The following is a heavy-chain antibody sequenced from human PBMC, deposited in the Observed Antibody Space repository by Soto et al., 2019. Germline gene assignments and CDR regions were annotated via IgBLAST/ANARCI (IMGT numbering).Heavy chain of an antibody. D-gene: IGHD2-15*01. J-gene: IGHJ4*02. CDR3: ARDSYCSGGSCYSLLLDY. CDR1: GFTFSSYA. Sequence: PGGSLRLSCAASGFTFSSYAMHWVRQAPGKGLEWVAVISYDGSNKYYADSVKGRFTISRDNSKNTLYLQMNSPRAEDTAVYYCARDSYCSGGSCYSLLLDYWGQGTLVTVSS. CDR2: ISYDGSNK. V-gene: IGHV3-30-3*01.